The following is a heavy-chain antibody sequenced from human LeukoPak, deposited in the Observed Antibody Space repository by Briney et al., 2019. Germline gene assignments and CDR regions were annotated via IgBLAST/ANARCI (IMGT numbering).Heavy chain of an antibody. D-gene: IGHD3-22*01. CDR1: GGSISSSSYY. J-gene: IGHJ4*02. V-gene: IGHV4-39*01. CDR3: ARGFDYYDSSGYLKTAYYFDY. CDR2: IYYSGST. Sequence: SETLSLTCTVSGGSISSSSYYWGWIRQPPGKGLEWIGSIYYSGSTYYNPSLKRRVTISVDTSKNQFTLKLSSVTAADTAVYYCARGFDYYDSSGYLKTAYYFDYWGQGTLVTVSS.